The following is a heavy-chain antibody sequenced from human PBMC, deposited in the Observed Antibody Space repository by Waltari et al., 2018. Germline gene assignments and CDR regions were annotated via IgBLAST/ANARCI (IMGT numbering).Heavy chain of an antibody. CDR2: IYYSGST. D-gene: IGHD3-22*01. Sequence: QVQLQESGPGLVKPSETLSLTCAVSGYSISRGYYWGWIRQPPGKGLEWIGYIYYSGSTNYNPSLKSRVTISVDTSKNQFSLKLSSVTAADTAVYYCARDRDYYDSSGSYNWFDPWGQGTLVTVSS. V-gene: IGHV4-38-2*02. CDR3: ARDRDYYDSSGSYNWFDP. J-gene: IGHJ5*02. CDR1: GYSISRGYY.